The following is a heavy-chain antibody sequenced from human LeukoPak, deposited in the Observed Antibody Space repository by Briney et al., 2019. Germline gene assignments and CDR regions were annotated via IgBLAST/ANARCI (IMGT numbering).Heavy chain of an antibody. CDR1: GGSISSGGYS. Sequence: PSETLSLTCAVSGGSISSGGYSWSWIRQPPGKGLEWIGYIYYSGSTNYNPSLKSRVTISVDTSKNQFSLKLSSVTAADTAVYYCAREPPDYGSGNYMDVWGKGTTVTISS. D-gene: IGHD3-10*01. V-gene: IGHV4-61*08. J-gene: IGHJ6*03. CDR3: AREPPDYGSGNYMDV. CDR2: IYYSGST.